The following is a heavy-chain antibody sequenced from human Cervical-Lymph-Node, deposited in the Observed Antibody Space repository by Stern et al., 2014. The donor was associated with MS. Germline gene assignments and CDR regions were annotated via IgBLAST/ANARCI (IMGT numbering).Heavy chain of an antibody. CDR3: ARMREYCSGGICFAGYYDY. J-gene: IGHJ4*02. CDR2: IFSTDET. CDR1: GFSLSNSAMG. Sequence: QVTLRESGPVLVKPTETLTLTCSVSGFSLSNSAMGVSWLRQPPGKALECLAHIFSTDETAYTTSLKSRLTISKDTSKSQVVLTMTNVDPVDTATYYCARMREYCSGGICFAGYYDYWGQGTLVTVSS. D-gene: IGHD2-15*01. V-gene: IGHV2-26*01.